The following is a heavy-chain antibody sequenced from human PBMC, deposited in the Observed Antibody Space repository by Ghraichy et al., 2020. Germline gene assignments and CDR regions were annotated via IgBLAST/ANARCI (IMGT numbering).Heavy chain of an antibody. D-gene: IGHD6-13*01. J-gene: IGHJ5*02. CDR1: GYTFTSYG. CDR2: ISAYNGNT. Sequence: ASVKVSCKASGYTFTSYGIGWVRQAPGQGLEWMGWISAYNGNTNYAQKFQGRVTMTTDTSTSTAFMDLRSLRSDDTAVYYCARTPRVSTWFDPWGQGTLVTVSS. CDR3: ARTPRVSTWFDP. V-gene: IGHV1-18*04.